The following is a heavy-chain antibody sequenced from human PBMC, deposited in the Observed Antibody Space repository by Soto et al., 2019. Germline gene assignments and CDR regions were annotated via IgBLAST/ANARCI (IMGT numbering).Heavy chain of an antibody. CDR1: GFTFSSHA. CDR2: ISGSGGST. Sequence: QLLESGGGLVQPGGSLRLSCAASGFTFSSHAMSWVRQAPGKGLEWVSTISGSGGSTYYADPVKGRFTISRDNSRSTLYLQMSSLRAEDTAIYYCAKDYYDSSGYFQHFFDYWGLGTLVTVSS. CDR3: AKDYYDSSGYFQHFFDY. J-gene: IGHJ4*02. D-gene: IGHD3-22*01. V-gene: IGHV3-23*01.